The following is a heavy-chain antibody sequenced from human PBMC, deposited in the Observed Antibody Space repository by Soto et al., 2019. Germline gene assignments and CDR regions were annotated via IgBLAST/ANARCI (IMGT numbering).Heavy chain of an antibody. J-gene: IGHJ6*02. CDR1: GGTFSSYA. CDR3: AYGGRSYYYYSGMDV. Sequence: ASVKVSCKASGGTFSSYAISWVRQAPGQGLEWMGGIIPIFGTANYAQKFQGRVTITADESTSTAYMELSSLRSEDTAVYYCAYGGRSYYYYSGMDVWGPGXTVTVSS. CDR2: IIPIFGTA. V-gene: IGHV1-69*13. D-gene: IGHD3-16*01.